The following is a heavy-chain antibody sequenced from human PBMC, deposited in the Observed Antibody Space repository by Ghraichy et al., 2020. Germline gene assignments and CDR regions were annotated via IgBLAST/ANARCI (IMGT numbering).Heavy chain of an antibody. Sequence: LSLTCAASGFTFSSYWMSWVRQAPGKGLEWVANIKQDGSEKYYVDSVKGRFTISRDNAKNSLYLQMNSLRAEDTAVYYCARDTSLPRGCLLASCYGQVDAFDIWGQGTMVTVSS. J-gene: IGHJ3*02. V-gene: IGHV3-7*01. D-gene: IGHD2-2*01. CDR2: IKQDGSEK. CDR3: ARDTSLPRGCLLASCYGQVDAFDI. CDR1: GFTFSSYW.